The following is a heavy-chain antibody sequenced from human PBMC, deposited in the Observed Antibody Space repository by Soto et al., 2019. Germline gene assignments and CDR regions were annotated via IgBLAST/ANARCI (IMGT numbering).Heavy chain of an antibody. D-gene: IGHD3-3*01. J-gene: IGHJ4*02. CDR3: ARDNITIFGVVIISLDY. V-gene: IGHV3-21*01. Sequence: GGSLRLSCAASGFTFSSYSMNWVRQAPGKGLEWVSSISSSSSYIYYADSVKGRFTISRDNAKNSLYLQMNSLRAEDTAVYYCARDNITIFGVVIISLDYWGQGTLVTVSS. CDR1: GFTFSSYS. CDR2: ISSSSSYI.